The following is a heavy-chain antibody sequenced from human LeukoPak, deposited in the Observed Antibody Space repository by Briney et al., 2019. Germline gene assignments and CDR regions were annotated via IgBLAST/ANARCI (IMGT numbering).Heavy chain of an antibody. Sequence: AGGSLRLSCAASGFTFSSYGMHWVRQAPGKGLEWVAFIRYDGSNKYYADSVKGRFTISRDNSKNTLYLQMNGLRAEDTAVYYCAKDFDLGATTSGNDYWGQGTLVTVSS. CDR1: GFTFSSYG. V-gene: IGHV3-30*02. CDR3: AKDFDLGATTSGNDY. D-gene: IGHD1-26*01. J-gene: IGHJ4*02. CDR2: IRYDGSNK.